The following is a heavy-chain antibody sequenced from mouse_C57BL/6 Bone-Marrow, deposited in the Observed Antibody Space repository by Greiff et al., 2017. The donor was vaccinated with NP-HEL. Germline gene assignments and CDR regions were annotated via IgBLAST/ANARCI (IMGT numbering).Heavy chain of an antibody. Sequence: EVKLVESGGGLVQPGGSLKLSCAASGFTFSDYYMYWVRQTPEKRLEWVAYISNGGGSTYYPDTVKGRFTISRDNAKNTLYLQMSRLKSEDTAMYYCARRSTTVVDWYFDVWGTGTTVTVSS. J-gene: IGHJ1*03. CDR2: ISNGGGST. CDR3: ARRSTTVVDWYFDV. D-gene: IGHD1-1*01. CDR1: GFTFSDYY. V-gene: IGHV5-12*01.